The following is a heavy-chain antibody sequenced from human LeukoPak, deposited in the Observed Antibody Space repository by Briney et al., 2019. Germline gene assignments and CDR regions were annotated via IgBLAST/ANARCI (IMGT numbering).Heavy chain of an antibody. CDR1: GFTFSSYS. CDR3: ARGFFGAGSRVDY. CDR2: ISSSSSYI. V-gene: IGHV3-21*01. Sequence: SGGSLRLSCAASGFTFSSYSMNWVRQAPGKGLEWVSSISSSSSYIYYADSVKGRFTISRDNAKNSLYLQMNSLRAEDTAVYYCARGFFGAGSRVDYWGQGTLVTVSS. D-gene: IGHD3-10*01. J-gene: IGHJ4*02.